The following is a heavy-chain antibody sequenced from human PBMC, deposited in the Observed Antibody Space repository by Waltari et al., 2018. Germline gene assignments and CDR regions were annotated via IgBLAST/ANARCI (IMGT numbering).Heavy chain of an antibody. V-gene: IGHV3-48*04. J-gene: IGHJ4*02. D-gene: IGHD3-22*01. CDR3: ARVPYDSSGYYSDY. CDR2: ISSSSITI. Sequence: EVQLVESGGGLVQPGGSLRLSCAASGFTFSSYSMNWVRQAPGKGLEWVSYISSSSITIYYADSVKGRFTISRDNAKNSLYLQMNSLRAEDTAVYYCARVPYDSSGYYSDYWGQGTLVTVSS. CDR1: GFTFSSYS.